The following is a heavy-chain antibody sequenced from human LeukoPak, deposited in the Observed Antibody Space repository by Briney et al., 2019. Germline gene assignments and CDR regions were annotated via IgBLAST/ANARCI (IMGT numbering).Heavy chain of an antibody. CDR3: ARLATVRKYYFDY. V-gene: IGHV1-24*01. D-gene: IGHD5-24*01. J-gene: IGHJ4*02. CDR1: GYTLTELS. CDR2: FDPEDGET. Sequence: ASVKVSCKVSGYTLTELSMHWVRQAPGKGLEWMGGFDPEDGETIYAQKFQGRVTITADESTSTAYMELSSLRSEDTAVYYCARLATVRKYYFDYWGQGTLVTVSS.